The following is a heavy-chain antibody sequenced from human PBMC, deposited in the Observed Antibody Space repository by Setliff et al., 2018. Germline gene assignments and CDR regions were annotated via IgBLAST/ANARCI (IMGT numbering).Heavy chain of an antibody. V-gene: IGHV4-34*01. D-gene: IGHD3-3*01. CDR3: RYWSGYYNNDY. CDR1: GGSFSDYY. J-gene: IGHJ4*02. Sequence: NPSETLSLTCTVYGGSFSDYYWGWIRQSPGKRPEWIAEINQSGNTNYNPSLNSRVSVSVDTPTNQFSLKLSSVTAADTAVYYCRYWSGYYNNDYWGQGTLVTVSS. CDR2: INQSGNT.